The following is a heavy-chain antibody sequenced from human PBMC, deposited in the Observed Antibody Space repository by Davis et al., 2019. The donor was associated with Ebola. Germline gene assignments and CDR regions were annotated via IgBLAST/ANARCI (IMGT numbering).Heavy chain of an antibody. CDR2: IKQDGSEK. CDR1: GFTFSSYE. J-gene: IGHJ5*02. V-gene: IGHV3-7*01. Sequence: GESLKISCAASGFTFSSYEMNWVRQAPGKGLEWVANIKQDGSEKYYVDSVKGRFTISRDNAKNSLYLQMNSLRAEDTAVYYCARECMTTQCYTNWFDPWGQGTLVTVSS. CDR3: ARECMTTQCYTNWFDP. D-gene: IGHD3-16*02.